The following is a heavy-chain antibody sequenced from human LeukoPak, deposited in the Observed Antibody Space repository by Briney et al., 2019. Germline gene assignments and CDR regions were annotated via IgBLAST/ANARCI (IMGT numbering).Heavy chain of an antibody. Sequence: PGGSLRLSCAASGFTVSSNYMSWVRQAPGKGLEWVSVIYSGGSTYYADSVKGRFIISRDNSKNTLYLQMNSLRAEDTAVYYCARDPTYYDILTGYYIPNFDYWGQGTLVTVSS. V-gene: IGHV3-66*02. CDR2: IYSGGST. J-gene: IGHJ4*02. CDR3: ARDPTYYDILTGYYIPNFDY. CDR1: GFTVSSNY. D-gene: IGHD3-9*01.